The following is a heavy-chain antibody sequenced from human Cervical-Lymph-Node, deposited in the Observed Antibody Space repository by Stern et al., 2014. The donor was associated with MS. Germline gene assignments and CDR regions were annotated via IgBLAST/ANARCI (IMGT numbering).Heavy chain of an antibody. D-gene: IGHD2-15*01. Sequence: DQLVESGGGVIQPGRSLRLSCAASGFAFSRHGMHWVRQVPGKGLEWVAVIWFDGTNEKYEDSVKGRFTISRDNSKNSLYLQMNNLRVEDTAIYYCATEKGACSGDDGHVTFDSWGQGTLVTVSS. CDR1: GFAFSRHG. J-gene: IGHJ4*02. CDR3: ATEKGACSGDDGHVTFDS. CDR2: IWFDGTNE. V-gene: IGHV3-33*03.